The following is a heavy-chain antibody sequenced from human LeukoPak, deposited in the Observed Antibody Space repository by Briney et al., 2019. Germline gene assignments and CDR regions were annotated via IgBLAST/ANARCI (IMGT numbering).Heavy chain of an antibody. D-gene: IGHD3-9*01. CDR3: ARLFDDAFDI. Sequence: PGGSLRLSCAASGFTFSSYAMSWVRQAPGKGLEWVSAIGTAGDTYYPGSVKGRFTISRENAKNSLYLQMNSLRAGDTAVYYCARLFDDAFDIWGQGTMVTVSS. CDR2: IGTAGDT. J-gene: IGHJ3*02. V-gene: IGHV3-13*01. CDR1: GFTFSSYA.